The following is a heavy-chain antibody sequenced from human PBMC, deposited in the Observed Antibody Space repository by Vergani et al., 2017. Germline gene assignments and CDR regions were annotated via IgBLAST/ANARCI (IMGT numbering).Heavy chain of an antibody. CDR3: AWLRFSTVDY. D-gene: IGHD5-12*01. V-gene: IGHV3-9*02. CDR1: GFTSAGYA. CDR2: ISWNSNSI. J-gene: IGHJ4*02. Sequence: EVQLEESGGGLVLPGRSLRLSCVASGFTSAGYAMHWVRQAPGKGLEWVSGISWNSNSIGYADSVKGRFTISRDNAKNSLYLQMNSLRAEDTAVYYCAWLRFSTVDYWGQGTLVTVSS.